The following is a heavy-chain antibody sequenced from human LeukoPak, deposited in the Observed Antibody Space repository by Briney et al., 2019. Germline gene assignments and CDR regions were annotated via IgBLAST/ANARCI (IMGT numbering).Heavy chain of an antibody. CDR1: GYTFTSYY. CDR3: ARHRSSGWYKVVMDY. V-gene: IGHV1-46*01. CDR2: INPSGGST. D-gene: IGHD6-19*01. Sequence: ASVKVSCKASGYTFTSYYMHWVRQAPGQGLEWMGIINPSGGSTSYAQKFQGRVTMTRDTSTSTVYMELSSLRSEDTAVYYCARHRSSGWYKVVMDYWGQGTLVTVSS. J-gene: IGHJ4*02.